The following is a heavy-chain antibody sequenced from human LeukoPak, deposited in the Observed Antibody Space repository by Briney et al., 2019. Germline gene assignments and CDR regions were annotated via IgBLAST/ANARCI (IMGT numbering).Heavy chain of an antibody. Sequence: PSQTLSLTCTVSGGSISSGDYYWGWIRQPPGKGLEWIGYIYYSGSTYYNPSLKSRVTISVDTSKNQFPLKLSSVTAADTAVYYCARVPAEYYYYYMDVWGKGTTVTVSS. CDR3: ARVPAEYYYYYMDV. D-gene: IGHD2-2*01. J-gene: IGHJ6*03. CDR2: IYYSGST. CDR1: GGSISSGDYY. V-gene: IGHV4-30-4*08.